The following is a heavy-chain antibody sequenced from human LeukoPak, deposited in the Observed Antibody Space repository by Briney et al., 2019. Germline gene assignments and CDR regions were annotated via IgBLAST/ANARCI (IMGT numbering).Heavy chain of an antibody. J-gene: IGHJ4*02. V-gene: IGHV5-51*01. D-gene: IGHD4-17*01. Sequence: RGASLQISCKGSGYIFTSYWIGWVRQVPGKGLEWMGIIYPGDSDTRYSPSFQGQVTISADKSISTAYLQWSSLKASDTAMYYCARARLYGRGPYFDYWGQGTLVTVSS. CDR3: ARARLYGRGPYFDY. CDR2: IYPGDSDT. CDR1: GYIFTSYW.